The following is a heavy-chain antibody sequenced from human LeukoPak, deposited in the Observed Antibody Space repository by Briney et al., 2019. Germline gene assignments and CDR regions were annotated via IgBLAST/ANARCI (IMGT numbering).Heavy chain of an antibody. J-gene: IGHJ6*02. D-gene: IGHD4-23*01. CDR3: AKDPGGNSDYYYGMDV. CDR2: ISWNSGSL. CDR1: GFTFDDYA. Sequence: PGRSLRLSCAASGFTFDDYAMHWVRHAPGKGLEWVSGISWNSGSLGYADSVKGRFTISRDNAKNSLYLQMNSLRAEDTALYYCAKDPGGNSDYYYGMDVWGQGTTVTVSS. V-gene: IGHV3-9*01.